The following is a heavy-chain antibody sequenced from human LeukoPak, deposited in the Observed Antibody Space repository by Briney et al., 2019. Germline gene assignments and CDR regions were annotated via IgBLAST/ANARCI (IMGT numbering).Heavy chain of an antibody. D-gene: IGHD6-6*01. Sequence: ASVKVSCKASGYTFTGYYMHWVRQAPGQGLEWMGWINPNSGGTNYAQKFQGRVTMTRDTSISTAYMELSRLRSDDTAVYYCARASTTKAYSSSCGYWGQGTLVTVSS. CDR3: ARASTTKAYSSSCGY. CDR2: INPNSGGT. V-gene: IGHV1-2*02. CDR1: GYTFTGYY. J-gene: IGHJ4*02.